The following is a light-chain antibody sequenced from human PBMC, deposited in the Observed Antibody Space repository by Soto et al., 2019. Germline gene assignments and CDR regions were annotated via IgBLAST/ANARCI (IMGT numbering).Light chain of an antibody. CDR3: HQYNNLWT. J-gene: IGKJ1*01. Sequence: ETLMTQSPATLSVSPGERATLSCRASQSVNNNLAWYQQKLGQAPRVLIYGASTRATGIPARFTGSGSGTEFTLTISSLQSEDFGVYYCHQYNNLWTFGQGTKVDIK. CDR1: QSVNNN. V-gene: IGKV3-15*01. CDR2: GAS.